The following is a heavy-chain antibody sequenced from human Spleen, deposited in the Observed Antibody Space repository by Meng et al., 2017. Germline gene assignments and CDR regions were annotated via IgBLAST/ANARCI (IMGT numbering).Heavy chain of an antibody. D-gene: IGHD3-22*01. CDR2: MNPNSGDT. J-gene: IGHJ6*02. CDR3: ARGPGYYDSSGSLHYDYGMDV. V-gene: IGHV1-8*01. CDR1: GDTFTTDD. Sequence: ASVKVSCKASGDTFTTDDINWVRQATGQGLEWMGWMNPNSGDTGYAQKFQGRVTMTRNTAISTAYMELSSLRSEDTAVYYCARGPGYYDSSGSLHYDYGMDVWGQGTTVTVSS.